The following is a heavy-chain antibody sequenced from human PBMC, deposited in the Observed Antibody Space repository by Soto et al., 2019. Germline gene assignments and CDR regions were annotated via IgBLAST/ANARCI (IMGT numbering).Heavy chain of an antibody. Sequence: EVQLLESGGGLVQPGGSLRLSCAASGFTFSSYAMSWVRQAPGKGLEWVSYISFSSTTIFYADSVRGRFTISRDNAKNSLYLQMNTLRDEDTAVYYCARDNGMAGSFDPWGQGTLVTVSS. J-gene: IGHJ5*02. V-gene: IGHV3-48*02. D-gene: IGHD2-8*01. CDR3: ARDNGMAGSFDP. CDR1: GFTFSSYA. CDR2: ISFSSTTI.